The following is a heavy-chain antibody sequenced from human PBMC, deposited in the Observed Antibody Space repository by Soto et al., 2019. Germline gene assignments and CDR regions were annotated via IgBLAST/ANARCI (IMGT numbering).Heavy chain of an antibody. CDR3: ARVLSFSSGWPVPYYYYGMDV. Sequence: PGGSLRLSCAASGFTFSSYWMSWVRQAPGKGLEWVANIKQVGSEKYYVDSVKGRFTISRDNAKNSLYLQMNSLRAEDTAVYYCARVLSFSSGWPVPYYYYGMDVWGQGTTVTVSS. CDR2: IKQVGSEK. CDR1: GFTFSSYW. V-gene: IGHV3-7*05. J-gene: IGHJ6*02. D-gene: IGHD6-19*01.